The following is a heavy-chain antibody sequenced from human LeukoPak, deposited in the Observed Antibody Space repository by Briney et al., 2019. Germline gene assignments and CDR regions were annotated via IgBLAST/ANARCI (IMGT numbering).Heavy chain of an antibody. CDR1: GFTFSSYA. J-gene: IGHJ4*02. D-gene: IGHD6-13*01. V-gene: IGHV3-23*01. CDR2: ISGSGGST. CDR3: AKDYWAAAGLDY. Sequence: LAGGSLRLSCAASGFTFSSYAMSWVRQAPGKGLEWVSAISGSGGSTYYADSVKGRFTISRDNSKNTLYLQMNSLRAEDTAVYYCAKDYWAAAGLDYWGQGTLVTVSS.